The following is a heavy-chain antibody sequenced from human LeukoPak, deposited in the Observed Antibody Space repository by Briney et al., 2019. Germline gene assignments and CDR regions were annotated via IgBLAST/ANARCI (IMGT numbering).Heavy chain of an antibody. CDR2: INHSGST. J-gene: IGHJ3*02. D-gene: IGHD5-18*01. V-gene: IGHV4-34*01. CDR1: GGSFSGYY. Sequence: PSETLSLTCAVYGGSFSGYYWSWIRQPPGKGLEWIGEINHSGSTNYNPSLKSRVTISVDTSKNQFSLKLSSVTAADTAVYYCARIGVYSQGAFDIWGQGTMVTVSS. CDR3: ARIGVYSQGAFDI.